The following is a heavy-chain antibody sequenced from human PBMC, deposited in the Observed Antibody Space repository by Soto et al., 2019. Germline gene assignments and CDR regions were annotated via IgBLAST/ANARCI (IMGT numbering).Heavy chain of an antibody. J-gene: IGHJ4*02. CDR3: AKNQERELPRVIDF. CDR2: MSGSSSTT. Sequence: LRLSCATSGLTFSNYAMSWVRQAPGGGPEWVSSMSGSSSTTYYADSVRGRFTISRDRSKNTLYLQMSSLRAEDTALYYCAKNQERELPRVIDFWGQGTLVTVSS. CDR1: GLTFSNYA. V-gene: IGHV3-23*01. D-gene: IGHD1-7*01.